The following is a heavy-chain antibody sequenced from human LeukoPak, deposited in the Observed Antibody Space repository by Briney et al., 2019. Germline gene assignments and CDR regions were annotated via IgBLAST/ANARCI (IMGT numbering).Heavy chain of an antibody. D-gene: IGHD5-18*01. CDR1: GFTFDDYA. Sequence: PGGSLRLSCAASGFTFDDYAMHWVRQAPGKGLEWVSGISWNSGSIGYADSMKGRFTISRDNAKNSLYLQMNSLRAEDTALYYCAKDMGIQLSTSPMDVWGKGTTVTISS. V-gene: IGHV3-9*01. J-gene: IGHJ6*03. CDR3: AKDMGIQLSTSPMDV. CDR2: ISWNSGSI.